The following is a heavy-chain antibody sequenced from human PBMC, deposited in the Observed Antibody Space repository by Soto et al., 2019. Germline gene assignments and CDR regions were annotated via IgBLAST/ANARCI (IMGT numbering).Heavy chain of an antibody. J-gene: IGHJ1*01. CDR3: ARHLDYYDSSGYPLQTQYFQH. D-gene: IGHD3-22*01. Sequence: PSETLSLTCTVSGGSISSYYWSWIRQPPGKGLEWIGYIYYSGSTNYNPSLKSRVTISVDTSKNQFSLKLSSVTAADTAVYYCARHLDYYDSSGYPLQTQYFQHWGQGTLVTVS. CDR1: GGSISSYY. V-gene: IGHV4-59*08. CDR2: IYYSGST.